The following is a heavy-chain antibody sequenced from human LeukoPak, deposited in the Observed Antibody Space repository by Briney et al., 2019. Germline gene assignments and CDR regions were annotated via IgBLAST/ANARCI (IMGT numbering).Heavy chain of an antibody. J-gene: IGHJ4*02. V-gene: IGHV4-4*02. CDR1: GGSISSSNW. CDR3: ARDLGVYYGSGSLVY. CDR2: IYHSGST. D-gene: IGHD3-10*01. Sequence: GTLSLTCAVSGGSISSSNWWSWVRQPPGKGLEWIGEIYHSGSTNYNPSLKSRVTISVDKSKNQFSLKLSSVTAADTAVYYCARDLGVYYGSGSLVYWGQGTLVTVSS.